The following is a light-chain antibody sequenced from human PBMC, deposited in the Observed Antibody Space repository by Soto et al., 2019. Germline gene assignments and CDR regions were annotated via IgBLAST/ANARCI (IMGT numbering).Light chain of an antibody. V-gene: IGKV3-20*01. CDR1: QSVSSSY. Sequence: EIVLTQSPGTLSLSPGERATLSCRASQSVSSSYLAWYQQKPGQAPRLLIYGASSRATGIPDRFSGSGSGTDFTLTISRLEPEDFAVYYWQQYGSSLTFGGGNKVEIK. J-gene: IGKJ4*01. CDR2: GAS. CDR3: QQYGSSLT.